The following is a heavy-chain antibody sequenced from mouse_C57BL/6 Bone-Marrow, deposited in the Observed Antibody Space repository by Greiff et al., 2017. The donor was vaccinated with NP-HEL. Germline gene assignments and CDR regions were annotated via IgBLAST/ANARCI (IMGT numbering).Heavy chain of an antibody. CDR1: GYAFTNYL. J-gene: IGHJ2*01. D-gene: IGHD4-1*01. CDR3: ARELGPFDY. V-gene: IGHV1-54*01. Sequence: VQLQQSGAELVRPGTSVKVSCKASGYAFTNYLIEWVKQRPGQGLEWIGVINPGSGGTNYNEKFKGKATLTADKSSSTAYMQLSSLTSEDSAVYYCARELGPFDYWGQGTTLTVSS. CDR2: INPGSGGT.